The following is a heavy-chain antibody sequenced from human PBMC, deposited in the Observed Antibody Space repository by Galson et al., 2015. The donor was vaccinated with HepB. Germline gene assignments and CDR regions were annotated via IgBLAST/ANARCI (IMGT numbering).Heavy chain of an antibody. V-gene: IGHV1-69*13. CDR3: ARNPPYCSGGSCSDAFDI. CDR2: IIPIFGTA. J-gene: IGHJ3*02. CDR1: GGTFSSYA. D-gene: IGHD2-15*01. Sequence: SVKVSCKASGGTFSSYAISWVRQAPGQGLEWMGGIIPIFGTANYAQKFQGRVTITADEPTSTAYMELSSLRSEDTAVYYCARNPPYCSGGSCSDAFDIWGQGTMVTVSS.